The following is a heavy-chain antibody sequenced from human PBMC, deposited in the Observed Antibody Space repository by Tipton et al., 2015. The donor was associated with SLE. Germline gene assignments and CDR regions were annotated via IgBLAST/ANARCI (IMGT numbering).Heavy chain of an antibody. CDR3: AREANYPGFGI. CDR1: GGSFSGYY. V-gene: IGHV4-34*01. CDR2: INHSGST. Sequence: TLSLTCAVYGGSFSGYYWSWIRQPPGKGLEWIGEINHSGSTNYNPSLKSRVTISVDTSKNQFSLKLSSVTAADTAVYYCAREANYPGFGIWGQGTKVTVSS. J-gene: IGHJ3*02. D-gene: IGHD5-24*01.